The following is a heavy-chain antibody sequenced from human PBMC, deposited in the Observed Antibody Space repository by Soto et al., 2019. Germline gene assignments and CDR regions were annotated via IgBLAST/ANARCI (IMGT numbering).Heavy chain of an antibody. V-gene: IGHV4-59*01. J-gene: IGHJ5*02. CDR1: GGSISAYY. CDR2: IYYSGST. CDR3: ARGRWFDP. Sequence: QVQLQESGPGLVKPSETLSLTCTVSGGSISAYYWSWIRQPPGQGLAWIGYIYYSGSTNYNPSLKSRVTISVDTSKNQFSLKLTSVTAADTAVYYFARGRWFDPWGQGTLVTVSS.